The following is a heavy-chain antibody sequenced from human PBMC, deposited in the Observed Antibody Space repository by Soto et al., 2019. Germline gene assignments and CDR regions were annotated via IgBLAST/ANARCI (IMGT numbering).Heavy chain of an antibody. D-gene: IGHD2-8*02. Sequence: EVQLVESGGDLVQPGGSLRLSCAASGFTFSSYWMACGRQSPGKGLEWVASMNQHGSDTQEVDSVSGRFTISRENARKLLYLQMNNLRVEDTAIYYCATDTYCTATCYRGHGNWGQGTLVTVSS. V-gene: IGHV3-7*03. CDR2: MNQHGSDT. J-gene: IGHJ4*02. CDR3: ATDTYCTATCYRGHGN. CDR1: GFTFSSYW.